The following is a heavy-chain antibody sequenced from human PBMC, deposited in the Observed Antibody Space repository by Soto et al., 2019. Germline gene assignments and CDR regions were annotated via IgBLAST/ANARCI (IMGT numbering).Heavy chain of an antibody. V-gene: IGHV4-39*01. D-gene: IGHD6-19*01. CDR2: IYYSGST. CDR1: GGSISSSSYY. J-gene: IGHJ4*02. Sequence: QLQLQESGPGLVKPSETLSLTCTVSGGSISSSSYYWGWIRQPPGKGLEWIGTIYYSGSTYYNPSLKSRVTISVDTSNNQFSLKLSSVTAADTAVNYCARRGSGGIAVAGTSFDYWGQGTLVTVSS. CDR3: ARRGSGGIAVAGTSFDY.